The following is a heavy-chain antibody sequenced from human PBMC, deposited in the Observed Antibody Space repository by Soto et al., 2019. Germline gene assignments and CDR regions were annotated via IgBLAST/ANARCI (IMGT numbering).Heavy chain of an antibody. CDR2: IKQDGSAK. Sequence: EVQLVESGGGLVQPGGSLRLYCAGSGFTFSSYWMSWVRQTPDKGLEWVAKIKQDGSAKSYVDSVKGRFTISRDNARNSLSLLMDSLRAEDTAVYYCVRAPREDTGYEYYFDYWGQGTLVTVSS. D-gene: IGHD5-12*01. J-gene: IGHJ4*02. CDR1: GFTFSSYW. CDR3: VRAPREDTGYEYYFDY. V-gene: IGHV3-7*01.